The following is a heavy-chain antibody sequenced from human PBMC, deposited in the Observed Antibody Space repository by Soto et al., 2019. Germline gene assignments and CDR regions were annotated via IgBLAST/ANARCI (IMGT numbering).Heavy chain of an antibody. D-gene: IGHD3-9*01. CDR2: IDYYGRT. Sequence: PSETLSLTCTFSGGSISGYYWRWIRQPPGKRLEWIGYIDYYGRTNYNPNLKSRNTISDDTSKKQFTLNLDSLNDTNTAINNCARYFDWPSGFDIWGQGTMVTVSS. CDR1: GGSISGYY. J-gene: IGHJ3*02. V-gene: IGHV4-59*01. CDR3: ARYFDWPSGFDI.